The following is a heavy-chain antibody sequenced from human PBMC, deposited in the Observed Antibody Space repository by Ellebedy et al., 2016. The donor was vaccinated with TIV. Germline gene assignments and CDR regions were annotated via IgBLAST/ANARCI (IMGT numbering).Heavy chain of an antibody. CDR3: AKDRTPGDGYWVFDF. CDR2: IVGSGGSR. Sequence: GESLKISCAATGFMFNSYAMSWVRQAPGKGLEWVSGIVGSGGSRYADSVKGRFTISRDNSKSTLDLQMSSLRAEDTAVYYCAKDRTPGDGYWVFDFWGQGTLVTVST. D-gene: IGHD5-18*01. J-gene: IGHJ4*02. CDR1: GFMFNSYA. V-gene: IGHV3-23*01.